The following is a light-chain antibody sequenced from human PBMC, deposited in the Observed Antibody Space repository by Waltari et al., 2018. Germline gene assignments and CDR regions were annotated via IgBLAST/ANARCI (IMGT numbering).Light chain of an antibody. Sequence: QSVLTQPPSASGTPGQRVTLSCSGISSNIAHNYVFWYQQLPGKAPKLPIYRNDQRPSGVPDRFSASKSVTSASLAIGGLRSEDEAIYHCAAWDNSLGRWVFGEGTKLTVL. V-gene: IGLV1-47*01. CDR3: AAWDNSLGRWV. CDR2: RND. CDR1: SSNIAHNY. J-gene: IGLJ3*02.